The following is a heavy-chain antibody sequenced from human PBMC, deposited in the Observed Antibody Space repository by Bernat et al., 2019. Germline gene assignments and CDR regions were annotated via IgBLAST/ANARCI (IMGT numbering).Heavy chain of an antibody. Sequence: EVQLVESGGGLVQPGGSLRLSCVGSGFTLSDHYMDWVRQTPGKGLEWIGRSKNKANSYTAEYAASVKGRFTISRDDSKNLLSLQMNSLQTDDTAVYYCTRLERGGRSDYWGQVTLVTVSS. CDR3: TRLERGGRSDY. D-gene: IGHD1-26*01. CDR1: GFTLSDHY. V-gene: IGHV3-72*01. J-gene: IGHJ4*02. CDR2: SKNKANSYTA.